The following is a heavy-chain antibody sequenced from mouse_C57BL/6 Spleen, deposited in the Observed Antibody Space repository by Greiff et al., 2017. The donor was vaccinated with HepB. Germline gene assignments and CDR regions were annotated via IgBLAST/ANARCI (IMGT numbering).Heavy chain of an antibody. CDR2: INPSSGYT. CDR1: GYTFTSYT. Sequence: QVHVKQSGAELARPGASVKMSCKASGYTFTSYTMHWVKQRPGQGLEWIGYINPSSGYTKYNQKFKDKATLTADKSSSTAYMQLSSLTSEDSAVYYCAREDYPYWGQGTTLTVSS. V-gene: IGHV1-4*01. J-gene: IGHJ2*01. CDR3: AREDYPY. D-gene: IGHD2-4*01.